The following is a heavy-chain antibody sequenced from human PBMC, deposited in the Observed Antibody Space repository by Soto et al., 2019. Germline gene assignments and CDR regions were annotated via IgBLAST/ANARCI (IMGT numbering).Heavy chain of an antibody. D-gene: IGHD2-21*02. V-gene: IGHV1-3*05. CDR3: ARSIVVVTALDY. CDR1: GYTFTSYA. J-gene: IGHJ4*02. Sequence: QVQLVQSGAEEKKPGASVKVSGKASGYTFTSYAMHWVRQAPGPWLEWMGWINAANGNTKYSQKFQGRVTITRDTSASTAYREVSSLRSEDTAVYYCARSIVVVTALDYWGQGTLVTVSS. CDR2: INAANGNT.